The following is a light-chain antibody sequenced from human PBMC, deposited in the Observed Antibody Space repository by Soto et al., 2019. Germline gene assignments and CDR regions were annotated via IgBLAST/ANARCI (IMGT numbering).Light chain of an antibody. CDR3: QQRSIWPIT. Sequence: EIVMTQSPATLSLSPGARATLSCRAGQNIGTSLVWSQQKPGQSPSLLIYDASHRATGVPARFSGSWSGTDFTLNISSLEPEDFAVYYCQQRSIWPITFGQGTRLDIK. J-gene: IGKJ5*01. CDR2: DAS. CDR1: QNIGTS. V-gene: IGKV3-11*01.